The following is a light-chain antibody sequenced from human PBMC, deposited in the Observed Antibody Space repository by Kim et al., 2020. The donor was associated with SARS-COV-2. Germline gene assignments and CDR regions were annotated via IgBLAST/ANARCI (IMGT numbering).Light chain of an antibody. CDR2: SNN. Sequence: GQRRTISYTGSSSNIRNNAVNWYQQHPGTAPKLLIYSNNQRPSGVPDRFSGSKSGTSASLAISGLQSEDEADYYCAAWDDSLNGWVFGGGTQLTVL. V-gene: IGLV1-44*01. J-gene: IGLJ3*02. CDR3: AAWDDSLNGWV. CDR1: SSNIRNNA.